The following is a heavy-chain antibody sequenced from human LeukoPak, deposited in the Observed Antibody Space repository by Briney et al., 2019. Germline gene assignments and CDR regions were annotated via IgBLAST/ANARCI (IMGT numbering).Heavy chain of an antibody. V-gene: IGHV3-15*01. Sequence: GGSLRLSCAASGFTFSNAWMSWVRPAPGKGLEWVGRIKSKTDGGTTDYASPVKGRFTISRADSKNTLYLPMNRLKTEDTAVYYCTTDIVGTAWGQGTLVTVSS. J-gene: IGHJ4*02. CDR3: TTDIVGTA. CDR2: IKSKTDGGTT. D-gene: IGHD1-26*01. CDR1: GFTFSNAW.